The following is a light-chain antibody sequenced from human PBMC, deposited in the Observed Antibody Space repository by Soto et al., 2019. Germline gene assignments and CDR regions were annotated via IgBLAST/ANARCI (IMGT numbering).Light chain of an antibody. CDR2: DAS. CDR3: HQRSTWPFT. Sequence: EIVLTQSPATLYLSPGERATLSCRASQSISSYLAWYQQKPDQAPRLLIYDASNRATGIPARFSGSGSGTDFTLTISSLEPEDVAVYYCHQRSTWPFTFGPGTKVDIK. CDR1: QSISSY. V-gene: IGKV3-11*01. J-gene: IGKJ3*01.